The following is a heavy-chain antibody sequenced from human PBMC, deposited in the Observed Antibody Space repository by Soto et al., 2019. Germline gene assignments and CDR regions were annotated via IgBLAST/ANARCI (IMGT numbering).Heavy chain of an antibody. V-gene: IGHV4-34*01. CDR2: INYSGST. Sequence: LSLTCAVYGESFSNHYWTGIRQSPGKGLEWGGEINYSGSTRYNWSLGSRVTISVDTSKNQFSLMVTSVTAEDTAVYYCARGVDYRDVGLAYGMDVWGQGTTVTVSS. D-gene: IGHD3-16*01. CDR1: GESFSNHY. J-gene: IGHJ6*02. CDR3: ARGVDYRDVGLAYGMDV.